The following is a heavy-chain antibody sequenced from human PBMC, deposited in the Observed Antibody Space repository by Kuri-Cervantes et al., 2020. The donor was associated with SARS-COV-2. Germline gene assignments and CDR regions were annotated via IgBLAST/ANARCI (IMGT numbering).Heavy chain of an antibody. CDR2: IYHSGST. CDR1: GYSISSGYY. CDR3: ARHVRLDYGSGSYLYYFDY. J-gene: IGHJ4*02. D-gene: IGHD3-10*01. V-gene: IGHV4-38-2*01. Sequence: SETLSLTCAVSGYSISSGYYWGWIRQPPGKGLEWIGSIYHSGSTYYNPSLKSRVTISVDTSKNQFSLKLSSVTAADTAVYYCARHVRLDYGSGSYLYYFDYWGQGTLVTVSS.